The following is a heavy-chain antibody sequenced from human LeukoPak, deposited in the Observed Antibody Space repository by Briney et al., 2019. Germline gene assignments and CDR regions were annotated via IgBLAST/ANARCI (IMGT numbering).Heavy chain of an antibody. CDR1: GYTFTRYG. Sequence: ASVKVSCKASGYTFTRYGISWVRQAPGQGLEWMGWISAYNGNTDYAQKLQGRVTMTTDTSTTAYMELRSLRSDDTAAYYCARDRYYDFWSGYYEDFDYWGQGTLVTVSA. V-gene: IGHV1-18*01. CDR2: ISAYNGNT. J-gene: IGHJ4*02. D-gene: IGHD3-3*01. CDR3: ARDRYYDFWSGYYEDFDY.